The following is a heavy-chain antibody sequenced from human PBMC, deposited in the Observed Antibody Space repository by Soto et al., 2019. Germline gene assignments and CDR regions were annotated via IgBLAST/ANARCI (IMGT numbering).Heavy chain of an antibody. CDR2: IYHSGST. CDR3: ASSSGSPVPLDY. Sequence: QLQLQESGSGLVKPSQTLSLTCAVSGGSISSGGYSWSWIRQPPGKGLEWIGYIYHSGSTYYNPSLKRRVTISVDRAKNQFSLKLSSVTAADTAVYYCASSSGSPVPLDYWGQGTLVTVSS. J-gene: IGHJ4*02. D-gene: IGHD1-26*01. CDR1: GGSISSGGYS. V-gene: IGHV4-30-2*01.